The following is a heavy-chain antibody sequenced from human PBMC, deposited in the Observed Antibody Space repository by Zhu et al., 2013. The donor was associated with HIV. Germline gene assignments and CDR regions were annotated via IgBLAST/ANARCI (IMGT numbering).Heavy chain of an antibody. J-gene: IGHJ1*01. D-gene: IGHD3-10*01. CDR1: GYSFTSYD. CDR2: MNPHSGHS. CDR3: ARDYSGEYFQH. Sequence: QVQLVQSGAEVKKPGASVKVSCKTSGYSFTSYDINWVRQATGQGLEWMGWMNPHSGHSGYAQKFQGRGTMTMNTSISTVYMELYSLRSEDTAVYYCARDYSGEYFQHWGQGTLVTVSS. V-gene: IGHV1-8*01.